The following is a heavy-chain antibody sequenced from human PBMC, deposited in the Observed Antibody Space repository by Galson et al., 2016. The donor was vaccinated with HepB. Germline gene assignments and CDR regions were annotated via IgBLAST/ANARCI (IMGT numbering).Heavy chain of an antibody. CDR2: INPSGGST. D-gene: IGHD6-6*01. CDR3: ARDLSIATRPAYYYYGMDV. Sequence: SVKASCKASGYTFTSYYMYWVRQAPGQGLEWMGIINPSGGSTSYAQKFHGRVTLTRHTSTSTVYMELSSLRSEDTAVYYCARDLSIATRPAYYYYGMDVWGQGTTVTVSS. J-gene: IGHJ6*02. CDR1: GYTFTSYY. V-gene: IGHV1-46*01.